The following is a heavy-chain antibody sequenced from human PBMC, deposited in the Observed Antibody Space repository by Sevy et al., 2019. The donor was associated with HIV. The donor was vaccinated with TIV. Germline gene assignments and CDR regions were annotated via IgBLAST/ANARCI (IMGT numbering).Heavy chain of an antibody. CDR2: ISYDGSNK. V-gene: IGHV3-30-3*01. J-gene: IGHJ6*02. D-gene: IGHD3-10*01. Sequence: GGSLRLSCAASGFTFSSYAMHWVRQAPGKGLEWVAVISYDGSNKYYADSVKGRFTISRDNSKNTLYLQMNSLRAGDTAVYYCARHMVRGALYYYGMDVWGQGTTVTVSS. CDR1: GFTFSSYA. CDR3: ARHMVRGALYYYGMDV.